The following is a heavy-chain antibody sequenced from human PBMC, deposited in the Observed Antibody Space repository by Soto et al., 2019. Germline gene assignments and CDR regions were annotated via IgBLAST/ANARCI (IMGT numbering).Heavy chain of an antibody. D-gene: IGHD2-15*01. J-gene: IGHJ4*02. CDR2: INQSGIT. CDR1: GESFTGYF. V-gene: IGHV4-34*01. CDR3: ARGGWTPSKPRGPLDY. Sequence: QVQLQQWGAGLLKPSESLSLTCAVYGESFTGYFWTWIRQPPGKGLEWIGEINQSGITNYDPSLKGRVTMSVDTSRNQVSLRLSSVTAADTAGYYCARGGWTPSKPRGPLDYLGQGTLVTVSS.